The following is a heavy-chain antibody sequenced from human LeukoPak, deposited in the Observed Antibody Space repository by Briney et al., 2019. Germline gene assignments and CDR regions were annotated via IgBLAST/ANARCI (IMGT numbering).Heavy chain of an antibody. Sequence: SQTLSLTCAISGDSVSSSTAAWNWIRQSPSRGLEWLGRTYYRSTWYNDYAVSVSSRITINPDTSNNQFSLQLNSVTPEDTAVYYCARARLHHNYGSGTNFDYWGQGTLVTVSS. CDR2: TYYRSTWYN. D-gene: IGHD3-10*01. V-gene: IGHV6-1*01. J-gene: IGHJ4*02. CDR3: ARARLHHNYGSGTNFDY. CDR1: GDSVSSSTAA.